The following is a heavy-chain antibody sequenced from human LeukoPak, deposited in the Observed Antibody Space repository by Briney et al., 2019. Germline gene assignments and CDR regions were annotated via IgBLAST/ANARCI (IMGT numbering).Heavy chain of an antibody. Sequence: ASVKVSCKASGYTFTGYYMQWVRQAPGQGLEWMGWINPNSGGTNYAQKFQGRVTMTRDTSISTAYMELSRLRSDDTAVYYCARVRRYSSSTRDFDYWGQGTLVTVSS. D-gene: IGHD6-6*01. CDR2: INPNSGGT. V-gene: IGHV1-2*02. CDR3: ARVRRYSSSTRDFDY. J-gene: IGHJ4*02. CDR1: GYTFTGYY.